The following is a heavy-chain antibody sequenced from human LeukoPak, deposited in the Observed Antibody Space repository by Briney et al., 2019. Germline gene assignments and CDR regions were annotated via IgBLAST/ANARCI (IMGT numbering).Heavy chain of an antibody. CDR2: LNHSGST. D-gene: IGHD5-18*01. Sequence: SETLSLTCGVYGGSFSGYYWIWIRQPPGKGLEWIGELNHSGSTNYNPSLKSRVTISVDTSKNQFSLTLSSVTAADTAVYYCARVKADTAMVRRPNYYYYGMDVWGQGTTVTVSS. V-gene: IGHV4-34*01. J-gene: IGHJ6*02. CDR3: ARVKADTAMVRRPNYYYYGMDV. CDR1: GGSFSGYY.